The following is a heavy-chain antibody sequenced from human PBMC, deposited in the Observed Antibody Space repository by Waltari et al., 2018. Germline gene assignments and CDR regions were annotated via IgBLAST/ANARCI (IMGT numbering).Heavy chain of an antibody. Sequence: EVQLVESGGGLVQPGGSLRLSCAASGFTFSSYSMNWFRQAPGKGLERVSYIVSSGGTMYNADSGKGRCTSSRSHAKTSLYLQMKRLRPEATAVYYWASEGEFWRECDYWGQGTLVTASS. D-gene: IGHD3-10*01. J-gene: IGHJ4*02. CDR2: IVSSGGTM. CDR1: GFTFSSYS. V-gene: IGHV3-48*04. CDR3: ASEGEFWRECDY.